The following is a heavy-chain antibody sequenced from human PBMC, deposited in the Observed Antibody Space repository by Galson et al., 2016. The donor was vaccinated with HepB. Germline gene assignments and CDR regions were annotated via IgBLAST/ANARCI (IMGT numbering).Heavy chain of an antibody. CDR2: ISYNGRSD. CDR3: AKTKRSLEWYGAYDV. V-gene: IGHV3-30*18. D-gene: IGHD3-3*01. CDR1: EFTFRDYA. Sequence: SLRLSCAGSEFTFRDYAIHWVRQAPGKGLEWVAIISYNGRSDYYSDSVKGRFTISRDNSKNTVYPQTNSLSAEDTAVYFCAKTKRSLEWYGAYDVWGQGTMVTVSS. J-gene: IGHJ3*01.